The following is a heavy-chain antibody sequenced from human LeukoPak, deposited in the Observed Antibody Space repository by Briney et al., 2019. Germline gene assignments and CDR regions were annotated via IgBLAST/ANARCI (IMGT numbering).Heavy chain of an antibody. CDR3: AKDRLTGNSPPGL. CDR2: ISGGDGAT. J-gene: IGHJ4*02. Sequence: GGSLRLSCAASGFTFGSYTMNWIRQAPGKGLEWVSTISGGDGATYYADSVKGRFTISRDNSKNMVYLQMNSLRAEDSAVYYCAKDRLTGNSPPGLWGQGTLVTVSS. D-gene: IGHD4-23*01. V-gene: IGHV3-23*01. CDR1: GFTFGSYT.